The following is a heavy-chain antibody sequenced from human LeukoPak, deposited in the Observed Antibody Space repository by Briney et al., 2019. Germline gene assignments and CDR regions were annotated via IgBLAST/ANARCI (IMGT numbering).Heavy chain of an antibody. CDR3: ALINQYKLSDYGDYGNWFDP. Sequence: PSETLSLTCTVSGGSISSYYWSWIRQPPGKGLEWIGYIYYSGSTNYNPSLKSRVAISVDTSKNQFSLKLSSVTAADTAVYYCALINQYKLSDYGDYGNWFDPWGQGTLVTVSS. D-gene: IGHD4-17*01. CDR2: IYYSGST. V-gene: IGHV4-59*01. J-gene: IGHJ5*02. CDR1: GGSISSYY.